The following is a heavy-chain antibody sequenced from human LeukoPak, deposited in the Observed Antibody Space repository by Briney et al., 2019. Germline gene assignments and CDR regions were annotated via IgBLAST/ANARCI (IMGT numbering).Heavy chain of an antibody. CDR2: ISSSSTYT. D-gene: IGHD1-26*01. Sequence: GGSLRLSCAASGFTFSDYYMSWIRLAPGQGLEWLSYISSSSTYTNYADSVKGRFTISRDNAKNSLYLQMNSLRAEDTAVYYCARGENSGSYMVYWGQGILVTVFS. J-gene: IGHJ4*02. CDR3: ARGENSGSYMVY. V-gene: IGHV3-11*06. CDR1: GFTFSDYY.